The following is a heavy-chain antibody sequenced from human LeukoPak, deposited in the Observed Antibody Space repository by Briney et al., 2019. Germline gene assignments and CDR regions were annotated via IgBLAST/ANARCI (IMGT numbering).Heavy chain of an antibody. V-gene: IGHV4-34*01. Sequence: PSETLSLTCAVYGGSFSGYYWSWIRQPPGKGLEGIGEINHSGSTHYNPSLKSRVTISVDTSKNQFSLKLSSVTAADTTVYYCAVYCSGGSCYSAQLNWGQGTLVTVSS. CDR1: GGSFSGYY. CDR2: INHSGST. CDR3: AVYCSGGSCYSAQLN. J-gene: IGHJ4*02. D-gene: IGHD2-15*01.